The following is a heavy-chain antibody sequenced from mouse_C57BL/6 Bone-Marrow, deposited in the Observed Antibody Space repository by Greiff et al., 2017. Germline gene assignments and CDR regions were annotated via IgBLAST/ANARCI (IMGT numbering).Heavy chain of an antibody. D-gene: IGHD1-1*01. J-gene: IGHJ4*01. CDR2: IDPSDSYT. CDR3: ARRGSSDAMDY. Sequence: QVQLQQPGAELVMPGASVKLSCKASGYTFTSYWMHWVKQRPGQGLEWIGEIDPSDSYTNYNQKFKGKSTFTVDKSSSTAYMQLSSLTSEDAAVYYCARRGSSDAMDYWGQGTSVTVSS. V-gene: IGHV1-69*01. CDR1: GYTFTSYW.